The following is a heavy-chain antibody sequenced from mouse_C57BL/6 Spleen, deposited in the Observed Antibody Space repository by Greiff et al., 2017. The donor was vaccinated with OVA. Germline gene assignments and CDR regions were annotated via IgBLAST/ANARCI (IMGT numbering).Heavy chain of an antibody. D-gene: IGHD2-5*01. CDR1: GYTFTSYW. V-gene: IGHV1-55*01. CDR2: IYPGSGSP. CDR3: ARAPTAYYSNYDWYIDV. J-gene: IGHJ1*03. Sequence: QVQLQQPGAELVKPGASVKMSCKASGYTFTSYWITWVKQRPGQGLEWIGDIYPGSGSPNYNEKFKSKATLTVDTSSSTAYMQLSSLTSEDSAVYYCARAPTAYYSNYDWYIDVWGTGTTVTVSS.